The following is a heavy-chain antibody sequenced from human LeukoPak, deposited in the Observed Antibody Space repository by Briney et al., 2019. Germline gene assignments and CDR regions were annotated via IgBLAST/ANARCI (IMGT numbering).Heavy chain of an antibody. CDR1: GFTFSTSA. J-gene: IGHJ2*01. CDR3: ARGEPDCAGDCPYWYLDL. Sequence: GGSLRLSCTASGFTFSTSAMHWVRQAPGKGLEYVSAISGNGGRTYYANSVKGRFTISRDNSKNTVFLQMGSLRTEDMAVYYCARGEPDCAGDCPYWYLDLWGRGTLVTVSS. CDR2: ISGNGGRT. D-gene: IGHD2-21*02. V-gene: IGHV3-64*01.